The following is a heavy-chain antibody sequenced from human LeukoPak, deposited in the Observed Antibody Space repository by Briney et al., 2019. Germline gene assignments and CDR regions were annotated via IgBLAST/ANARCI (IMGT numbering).Heavy chain of an antibody. J-gene: IGHJ3*02. Sequence: PGGSLRLSCAASGFTVSSSYMNWVRQAPGKGLEWVSGISGSGGSTHYADSVKDRFTISRDNSKNTLYLQMNSLRAEDTAVYYCAKETVVVVAATPDAFDIWGQGTMVTVSS. CDR3: AKETVVVVAATPDAFDI. V-gene: IGHV3-23*01. D-gene: IGHD2-15*01. CDR1: GFTVSSSY. CDR2: ISGSGGST.